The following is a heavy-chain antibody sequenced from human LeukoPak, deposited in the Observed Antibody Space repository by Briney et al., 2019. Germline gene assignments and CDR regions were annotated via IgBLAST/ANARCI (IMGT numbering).Heavy chain of an antibody. CDR3: AKESEGGPTLRFLEWINAFDI. V-gene: IGHV3-30*02. Sequence: GGSLRLSCAASGFTFSTYWMHWVRRAPGKGLEWVACIRYDGSNKYYADSVKGRFTISRDNSKNTLYLQMNSLRAEDTAVYYCAKESEGGPTLRFLEWINAFDIWGQGTMVTVSS. D-gene: IGHD3-3*01. CDR1: GFTFSTYW. J-gene: IGHJ3*02. CDR2: IRYDGSNK.